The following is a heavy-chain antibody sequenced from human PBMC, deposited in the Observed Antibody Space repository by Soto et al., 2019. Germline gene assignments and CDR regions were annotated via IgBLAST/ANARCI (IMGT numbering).Heavy chain of an antibody. J-gene: IGHJ5*01. CDR2: ISSSSSYI. V-gene: IGHV3-21*01. CDR1: GFTFSSYS. D-gene: IGHD2-21*02. Sequence: GGSLRLSCAASGFTFSSYSMNWVRQAPGKGLEWVSSISSSSSYIYYADSVKGRFTISRDNAKNSLYLQMNSLRAEDTAVYYCARDQAYCGGDCYSGGLHLFDSWGQGSLVIVSS. CDR3: ARDQAYCGGDCYSGGLHLFDS.